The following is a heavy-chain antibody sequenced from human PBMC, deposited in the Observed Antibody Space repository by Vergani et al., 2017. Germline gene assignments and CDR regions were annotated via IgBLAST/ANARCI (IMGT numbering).Heavy chain of an antibody. CDR1: GFTLGQYW. CDR2: VKSDGNSA. J-gene: IGHJ5*02. V-gene: IGHV3-74*03. Sequence: EVQLVESGGGLVQPGGSLRLSCAASGFTLGQYWMHWVRQTPGTGLEWVSRVKSDGNSAMYADSVKGRFTISRDNSKNTLYLEMKSLRVEDTAVYYCARARCGGACFMSKWLDTWGQGTLVSVSS. D-gene: IGHD2-21*02. CDR3: ARARCGGACFMSKWLDT.